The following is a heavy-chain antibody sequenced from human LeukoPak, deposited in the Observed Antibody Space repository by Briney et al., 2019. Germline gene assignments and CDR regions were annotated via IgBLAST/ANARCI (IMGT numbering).Heavy chain of an antibody. Sequence: GGSLRLSCAASGFTFSSYWMHWVRQAPGKGLVWVSRINSDGSSTSYADSVKGRFTISRDNAKNTLYLQMNSLRAEDTAVYYCARDPTRAECRSGSCYLDYWGQGALVTVSS. D-gene: IGHD2-15*01. V-gene: IGHV3-74*01. J-gene: IGHJ4*02. CDR1: GFTFSSYW. CDR3: ARDPTRAECRSGSCYLDY. CDR2: INSDGSST.